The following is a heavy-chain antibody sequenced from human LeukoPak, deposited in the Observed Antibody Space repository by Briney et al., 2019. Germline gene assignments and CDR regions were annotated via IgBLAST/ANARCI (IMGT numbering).Heavy chain of an antibody. J-gene: IGHJ5*02. CDR2: IYYSGST. D-gene: IGHD2-2*01. Sequence: SETLSLTCTVSGGSISSYYWSWIRQPPGKGLEWIGYIYYSGSTNYNPSLKSRVTISVDTSKNQFSLKLSSVTAADTAVYYCARDHPTVVPAAIGWFDPWGQGTLVTVSS. CDR1: GGSISSYY. V-gene: IGHV4-59*12. CDR3: ARDHPTVVPAAIGWFDP.